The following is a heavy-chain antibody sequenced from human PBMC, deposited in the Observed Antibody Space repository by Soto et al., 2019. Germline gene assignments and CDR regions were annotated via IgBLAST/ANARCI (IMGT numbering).Heavy chain of an antibody. J-gene: IGHJ6*02. CDR2: IIPIFGTA. D-gene: IGHD3-10*01. Sequence: SVKVSCKASGGTFSSYAISWVRQAPGQGLEWMGGIIPIFGTANYAQKFQGRVTITADESTSTAYMELSSLRSEDTAVYYCARGDYYGSGSYVGDYYYYGMDVWGQGTTVTVS. CDR3: ARGDYYGSGSYVGDYYYYGMDV. CDR1: GGTFSSYA. V-gene: IGHV1-69*13.